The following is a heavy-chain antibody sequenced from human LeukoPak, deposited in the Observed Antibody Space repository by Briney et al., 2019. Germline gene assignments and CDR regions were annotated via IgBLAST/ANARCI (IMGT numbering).Heavy chain of an antibody. Sequence: PSETLSLTCTVSGGSISSYYWSWIRQPPGKGLEWIGYIYYSGSTNYNPSLKSRVTISVDTSKNQFSLKLSSVTAADTAVYCCARHRFGYNSYYYGMDVWGQGTTVTVSS. CDR3: ARHRFGYNSYYYGMDV. CDR2: IYYSGST. CDR1: GGSISSYY. V-gene: IGHV4-59*08. D-gene: IGHD5-24*01. J-gene: IGHJ6*02.